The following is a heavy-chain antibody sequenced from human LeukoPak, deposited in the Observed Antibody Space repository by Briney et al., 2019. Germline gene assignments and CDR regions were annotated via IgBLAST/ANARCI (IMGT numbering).Heavy chain of an antibody. V-gene: IGHV4-61*02. J-gene: IGHJ4*02. CDR3: AREVYFDGSGYYSRYFDS. Sequence: PSETLSLTCSVSGGSISSENYYWSWIRQPAGKGLEWIGRIYTGGSANYNPSLKSRVTISVDTSKNQFSLKLNSVTAADTAVYYCAREVYFDGSGYYSRYFDSWGQGTLVTVSS. D-gene: IGHD3-22*01. CDR1: GGSISSENYY. CDR2: IYTGGSA.